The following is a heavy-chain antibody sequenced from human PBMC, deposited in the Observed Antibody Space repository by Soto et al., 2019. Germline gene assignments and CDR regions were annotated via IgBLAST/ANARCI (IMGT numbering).Heavy chain of an antibody. J-gene: IGHJ6*02. Sequence: SQTLSLTCAISGDSVSSNSAAWNWIRQSPSRGLEWLGRTYYRSKWYNDYAVSVKSRITINPDTSKNQFSLQLNSVTPEDTAVYHCARTSIFGVVIPPGMDVWGQGTTVTVSS. V-gene: IGHV6-1*01. CDR1: GDSVSSNSAA. D-gene: IGHD3-3*01. CDR2: TYYRSKWYN. CDR3: ARTSIFGVVIPPGMDV.